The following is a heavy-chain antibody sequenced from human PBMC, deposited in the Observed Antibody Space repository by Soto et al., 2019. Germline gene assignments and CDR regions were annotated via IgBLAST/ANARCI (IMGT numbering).Heavy chain of an antibody. V-gene: IGHV3-21*01. CDR3: ARNTKGGEVVPDNMDV. J-gene: IGHJ6*03. CDR2: ISSSSSYI. Sequence: GGSLRLSCAASGFTFSSYSMNWVRQAPGKGLEWVSSISSSSSYIYYADSVKGRFTISRDNAKNSLYLQMNSLRAEDTAVYYCARNTKGGEVVPDNMDVWGKGTTVTVSS. CDR1: GFTFSSYS. D-gene: IGHD2-2*01.